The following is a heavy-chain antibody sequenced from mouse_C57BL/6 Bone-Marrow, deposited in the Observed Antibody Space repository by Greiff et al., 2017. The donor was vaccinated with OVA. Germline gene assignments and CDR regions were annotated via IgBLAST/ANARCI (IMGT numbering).Heavy chain of an antibody. CDR1: GFTFSSYA. V-gene: IGHV5-4*01. Sequence: EVKLVESGGGLVKPGGSLKLSCAASGFTFSSYAMSWVRQTPEKRLEWVATISAGGSYTYYPDNVKGRFTISRDNAKNNLYLQMSHLKSEDTAMYYCAREFVPYYYGSSYGAYWGQGTLVTVSA. D-gene: IGHD1-1*01. CDR3: AREFVPYYYGSSYGAY. J-gene: IGHJ3*01. CDR2: ISAGGSYT.